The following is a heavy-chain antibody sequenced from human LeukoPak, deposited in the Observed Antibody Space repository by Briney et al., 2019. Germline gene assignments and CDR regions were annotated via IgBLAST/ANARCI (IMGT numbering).Heavy chain of an antibody. D-gene: IGHD6-19*01. CDR1: RGTFSIYT. CDR3: ARGKAVADYYYYYGMDV. Sequence: ASVKDSCKDSRGTFSIYTISWVRQTPEQRLEWMGGIIPMFGTANYAQKFQGRVTITADESTSTAYMELSSLRSEDTAVYYCARGKAVADYYYYYGMDVWGKGTTVTVSS. CDR2: IIPMFGTA. V-gene: IGHV1-69*01. J-gene: IGHJ6*04.